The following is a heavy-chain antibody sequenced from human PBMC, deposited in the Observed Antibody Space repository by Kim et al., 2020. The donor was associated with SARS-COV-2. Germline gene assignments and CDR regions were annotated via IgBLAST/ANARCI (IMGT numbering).Heavy chain of an antibody. CDR2: IGPHGSHK. D-gene: IGHD2-2*01. CDR3: ARHDLSSTTYYYFGY. CDR1: EFTFTNYW. J-gene: IGHJ4*02. V-gene: IGHV3-7*01. Sequence: GGSLRLSCAASEFTFTNYWMSWVRQAPGKGLEWVANIGPHGSHKNYVDSVKGRFTISRDNAKNSLYLQMNSLTAEDAAVYYCARHDLSSTTYYYFGYWGRGTLVTVSS.